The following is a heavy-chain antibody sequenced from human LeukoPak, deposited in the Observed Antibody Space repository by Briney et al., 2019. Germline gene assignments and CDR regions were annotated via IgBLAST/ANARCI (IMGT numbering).Heavy chain of an antibody. CDR2: FDPEEGET. CDR1: GYTLTELS. D-gene: IGHD1-26*01. Sequence: GASVKVSCKVSGYTLTELSMHWVRQAPGKGLEWMGGFDPEEGETIYAQKFQGRVTMTEDTSTDTAYMELSSLRSEDTAVYYCATSIGSYSPFDYWGQGTLVTVSS. J-gene: IGHJ4*02. CDR3: ATSIGSYSPFDY. V-gene: IGHV1-24*01.